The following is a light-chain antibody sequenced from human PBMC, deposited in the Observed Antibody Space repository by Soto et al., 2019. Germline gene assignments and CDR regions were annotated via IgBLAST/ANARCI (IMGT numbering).Light chain of an antibody. J-gene: IGLJ3*02. CDR2: EVS. CDR1: SSDVGGYNY. Sequence: QSALTQPPSASGSPGQSVTISCTGTSSDVGGYNYVSWYEQHPGKAPKVMIYEVSKRPSGVPDRFSGSKSGNTASLTVSGLQAEDAADYYCNSYAGSNNLVFGGGTKLTVL. V-gene: IGLV2-8*01. CDR3: NSYAGSNNLV.